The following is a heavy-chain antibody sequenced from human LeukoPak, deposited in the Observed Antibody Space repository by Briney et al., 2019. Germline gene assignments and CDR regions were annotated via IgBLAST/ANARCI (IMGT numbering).Heavy chain of an antibody. CDR3: ARVTMVRGVTFDAFDI. J-gene: IGHJ3*02. D-gene: IGHD3-10*01. V-gene: IGHV4-34*01. CDR2: INHSGST. Sequence: GSLRLSCAASGFTFSDYYMSWIRQPPGKGLEWIGEINHSGSTNYNPSLKSRVTISVDTSKNQFSLKLSSVTAADTAVYYCARVTMVRGVTFDAFDIWGQGTMVTVSS. CDR1: GFTFSDYY.